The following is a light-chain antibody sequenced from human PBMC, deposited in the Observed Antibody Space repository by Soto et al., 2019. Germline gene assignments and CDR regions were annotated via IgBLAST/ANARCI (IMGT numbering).Light chain of an antibody. CDR1: QSVSNDF. V-gene: IGKV3-20*01. CDR2: GAS. J-gene: IGKJ5*01. CDR3: QQYGSPPTT. Sequence: EIVLTQSPGILSLSPGQRVTLSCRASQSVSNDFLAWYQQKPGQAPRLLIYGASSRATGIPDRFSGGGSGTDFTLTITRLEPEDVAMYYCQQYGSPPTTFGQGTRLEIK.